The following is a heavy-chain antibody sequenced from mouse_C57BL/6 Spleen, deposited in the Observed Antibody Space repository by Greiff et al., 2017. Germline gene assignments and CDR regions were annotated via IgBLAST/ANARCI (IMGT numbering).Heavy chain of an antibody. CDR3: VRHRTGGYAMDY. D-gene: IGHD4-1*01. CDR1: GFSFNTYA. V-gene: IGHV10-1*01. Sequence: EVMLVESGGGLVQPKGSLKLSCAASGFSFNTYAMNWVRQAPGKGLEWVARIRSKSNNYATYYADSVKDRFTISRDDSESMLYLQMNNLKTEDTAMYYCVRHRTGGYAMDYWGQGTSVTVSS. J-gene: IGHJ4*01. CDR2: IRSKSNNYAT.